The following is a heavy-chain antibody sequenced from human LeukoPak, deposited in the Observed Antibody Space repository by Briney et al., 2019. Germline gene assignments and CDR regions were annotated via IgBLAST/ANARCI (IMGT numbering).Heavy chain of an antibody. CDR1: GFTFSSYA. J-gene: IGHJ4*02. CDR2: ISYDGSNK. V-gene: IGHV3-30-3*01. CDR3: ARSYKAVAGTSSVVY. Sequence: GGSLRLSCAASGFTFSSYAMHWVRQAPGKGLEWVAVISYDGSNKYYADSVKGRFTISRDNSKNTLYLQMNSLRAEDTAVYYCARSYKAVAGTSSVVYWGQGTLVTVSS. D-gene: IGHD6-19*01.